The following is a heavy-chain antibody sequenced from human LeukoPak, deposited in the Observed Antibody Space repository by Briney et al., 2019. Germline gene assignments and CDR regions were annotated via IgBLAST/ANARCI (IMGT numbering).Heavy chain of an antibody. CDR2: IIPIFGTA. V-gene: IGHV1-69*13. D-gene: IGHD3-10*01. Sequence: GASVKVSCKASGGTFSSYAISWVRRAPGQGLEWMGGIIPIFGTANYAQKFQGRVTITADESTSTAYMELSSLRSEDTAVYYCARILGDGYFGPFDYWGQGTLVTVSS. CDR3: ARILGDGYFGPFDY. J-gene: IGHJ4*02. CDR1: GGTFSSYA.